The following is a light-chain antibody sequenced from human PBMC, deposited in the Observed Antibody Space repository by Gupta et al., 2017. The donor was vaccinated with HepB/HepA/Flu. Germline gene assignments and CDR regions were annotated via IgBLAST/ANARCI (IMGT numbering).Light chain of an antibody. CDR3: MQGTHWPT. CDR1: QSLVYSDGNTD. CDR2: KVS. Sequence: DGVLTQSPLSLPVTLGQPASISCQSSQSLVYSDGNTDLSWFQQRPGQSPRRQIYKVSNRASGVPDRFIVRWSGTNFILKISRVEAEEVVMYYCMQGTHWPTFGQGTKVEIK. V-gene: IGKV2-30*01. J-gene: IGKJ1*01.